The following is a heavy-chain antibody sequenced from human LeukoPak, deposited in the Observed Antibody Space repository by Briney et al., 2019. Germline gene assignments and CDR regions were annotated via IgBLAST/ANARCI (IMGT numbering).Heavy chain of an antibody. Sequence: GGSLRLSCAASGFTFSSYAMHWVRQAPGKGLEWVTFIRYDGSNKYYADSVKGRFTISRDNTKNTLYLQMNSLRAEDTAVYYCAKGSKEVLFTRDHYMDVWGKGTTVTISS. CDR3: AKGSKEVLFTRDHYMDV. V-gene: IGHV3-30*02. J-gene: IGHJ6*03. CDR2: IRYDGSNK. CDR1: GFTFSSYA. D-gene: IGHD3-3*01.